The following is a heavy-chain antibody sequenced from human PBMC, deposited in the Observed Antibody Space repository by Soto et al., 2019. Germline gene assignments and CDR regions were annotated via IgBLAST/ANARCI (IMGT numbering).Heavy chain of an antibody. J-gene: IGHJ6*02. V-gene: IGHV3-30*18. D-gene: IGHD1-26*01. CDR1: GFTCSSYS. Sequence: GGSLRLSCAASGFTCSSYSMHWVRQAPGKGLEWVAAISYDGSNKYYADSVKGRFTISRDNSKNTLYLQMNSLRAEDTAVYYCAKDVVVGATTGLGDYYYYYGMDVWGQGTTVTVSS. CDR3: AKDVVVGATTGLGDYYYYYGMDV. CDR2: ISYDGSNK.